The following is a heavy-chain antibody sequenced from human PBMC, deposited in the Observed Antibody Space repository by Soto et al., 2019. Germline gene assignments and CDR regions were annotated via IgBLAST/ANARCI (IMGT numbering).Heavy chain of an antibody. CDR3: ARGQRYFDWLLWVFDY. CDR2: INHSGST. V-gene: IGHV4-34*01. Sequence: QVQLQQWGAGLLKPSETLSLTCAVYGGSFSGYYWSWIRQPPGKGLEWIGEINHSGSTNYNPSLKSRVTISVDTSKNQFSLKLSSVTAADTAVYYCARGQRYFDWLLWVFDYWGQGTLVTVSS. CDR1: GGSFSGYY. J-gene: IGHJ4*02. D-gene: IGHD3-9*01.